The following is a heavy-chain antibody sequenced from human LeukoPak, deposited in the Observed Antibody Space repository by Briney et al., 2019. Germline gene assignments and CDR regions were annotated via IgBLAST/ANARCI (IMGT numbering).Heavy chain of an antibody. CDR2: ISAYNGNT. D-gene: IGHD2-2*01. V-gene: IGHV1-18*01. J-gene: IGHJ5*02. Sequence: ASMKVSCKASGYTFTSYGISWVRQAPGQGLEWMGWISAYNGNTNYAQKLQGRVTMTTDTSTSTAYMELRSLRSDDTAVYYCARSQGVVVPAAPDPWGQGTLVTVSS. CDR1: GYTFTSYG. CDR3: ARSQGVVVPAAPDP.